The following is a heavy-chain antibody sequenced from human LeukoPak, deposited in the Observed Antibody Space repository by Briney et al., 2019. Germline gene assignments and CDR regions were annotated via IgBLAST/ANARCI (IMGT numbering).Heavy chain of an antibody. CDR3: ARGRILRIAKYYMDV. J-gene: IGHJ6*03. V-gene: IGHV4-59*01. CDR2: IYYSGST. CDR1: GGSISSYY. D-gene: IGHD2-15*01. Sequence: SETLSLTCAVYGGSISSYYWSWIRQPPGKGLEWIGYIYYSGSTNYNPSLKSRVTISVDTSKNQVSLKLSSVTAADTAVYYCARGRILRIAKYYMDVWGKGTTVTISS.